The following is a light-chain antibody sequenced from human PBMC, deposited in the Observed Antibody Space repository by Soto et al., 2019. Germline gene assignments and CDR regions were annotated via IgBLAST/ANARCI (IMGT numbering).Light chain of an antibody. CDR2: DAS. Sequence: EIVFTQSPGTLSFSPGESATLSCRASQGIGRYLAWFQQKPGQPPRLLIYDASTRATGVPGRFSGSGSGTDFTLAISSLEPEDFAGYSCHQRSNWPLTFGHGTKVEI. J-gene: IGKJ3*01. V-gene: IGKV3-11*01. CDR1: QGIGRY. CDR3: HQRSNWPLT.